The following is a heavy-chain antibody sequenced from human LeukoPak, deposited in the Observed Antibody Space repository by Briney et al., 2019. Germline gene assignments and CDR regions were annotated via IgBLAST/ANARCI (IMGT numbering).Heavy chain of an antibody. D-gene: IGHD4-23*01. J-gene: IGHJ4*02. CDR1: GDSISTSNNY. V-gene: IGHV4-39*01. Sequence: SETLSLTCTVSGDSISTSNNYWGWVRQPPGERLEWLGSIYYSGRTYYNPSLKSRVTVSVDTSKNQFSLNLYSVTAADTAVYYCARIDDYGGKASGVVVESWGQGILVTVSS. CDR3: ARIDDYGGKASGVVVES. CDR2: IYYSGRT.